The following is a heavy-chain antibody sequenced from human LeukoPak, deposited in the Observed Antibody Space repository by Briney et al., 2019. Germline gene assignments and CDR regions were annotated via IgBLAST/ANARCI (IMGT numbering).Heavy chain of an antibody. Sequence: GGSLRLSCEGSGFSLSAYNMNWVRQAPGKGLESVSYISSSSATIFYADSVKGRFTISRDNAKNSLYLQMNSLRAEDTAVYYCARIDIAVASAFILDAFGIWGQGTMVTVSS. D-gene: IGHD2-2*01. CDR2: ISSSSATI. V-gene: IGHV3-48*04. CDR1: GFSLSAYN. J-gene: IGHJ3*02. CDR3: ARIDIAVASAFILDAFGI.